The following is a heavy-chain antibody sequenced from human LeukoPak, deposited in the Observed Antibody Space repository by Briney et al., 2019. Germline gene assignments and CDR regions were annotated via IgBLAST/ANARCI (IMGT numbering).Heavy chain of an antibody. J-gene: IGHJ4*02. CDR3: ARTTAMAYFDY. Sequence: PGGSLRLSCAASGFTFSSYAMHWVRQAPGKGLEWVAVISYDGSNKYYADSVKGRFTISRDNPKNTLYLQMNSLRAEDTAVYYCARTTAMAYFDYWGQGTLVTVSS. V-gene: IGHV3-30*04. CDR2: ISYDGSNK. CDR1: GFTFSSYA. D-gene: IGHD5-18*01.